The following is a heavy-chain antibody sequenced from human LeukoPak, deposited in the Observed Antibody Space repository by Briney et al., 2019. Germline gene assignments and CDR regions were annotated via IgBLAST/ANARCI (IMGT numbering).Heavy chain of an antibody. D-gene: IGHD3-22*01. CDR3: ASLGGLSYYDSSGYFLDY. J-gene: IGHJ4*02. CDR2: IIPIFGTA. Sequence: GASVKVSCKASGYSFTSYGISWVRQAPGQGLEWMGGIIPIFGTANYAQKFQGRVTITTDESTSTAYMELSSLRSEDTAVYYCASLGGLSYYDSSGYFLDYWGQGTLVTVSS. V-gene: IGHV1-69*05. CDR1: GYSFTSYG.